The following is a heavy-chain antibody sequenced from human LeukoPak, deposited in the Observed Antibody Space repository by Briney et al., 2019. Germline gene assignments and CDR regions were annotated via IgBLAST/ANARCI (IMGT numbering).Heavy chain of an antibody. J-gene: IGHJ4*02. CDR3: ARDSYYYGSGSYNY. CDR2: IKQDGREK. V-gene: IGHV3-7*03. Sequence: GGCLRLSCAASGFPFSSHWMSWVRHAPGKGWVGGANIKQDGREKYYVDSVKGRFTISRDNAKNSLYLQMNSLRAEDTAVYYCARDSYYYGSGSYNYWGQGTLVTVSS. D-gene: IGHD3-10*01. CDR1: GFPFSSHW.